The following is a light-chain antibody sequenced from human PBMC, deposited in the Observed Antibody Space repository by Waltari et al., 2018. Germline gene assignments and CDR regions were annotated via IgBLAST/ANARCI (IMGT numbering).Light chain of an antibody. CDR2: SAS. J-gene: IGKJ4*01. CDR3: QQVNNLPRT. Sequence: DIQMTQSPSSVSASVGDRVTITCRASQDISIWLAWYQQKPGRAPKLLIYSASILQSGVPSRFSGSGSGTDFTLTVSSLQPEDFATYYCQQVNNLPRTFGRGTKVEIK. CDR1: QDISIW. V-gene: IGKV1-12*01.